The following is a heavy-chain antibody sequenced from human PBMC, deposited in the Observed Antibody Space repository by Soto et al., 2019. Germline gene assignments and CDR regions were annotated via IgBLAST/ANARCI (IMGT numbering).Heavy chain of an antibody. CDR1: GYTFTSYG. J-gene: IGHJ4*02. CDR2: ISAYNGNT. CDR3: ARVCTNGLCYTTAY. D-gene: IGHD2-8*01. Sequence: ASVKVSCKASGYTFTSYGISWVRQAPGQGLEWMGWISAYNGNTNYAQKLQGRVTMTTDTSTSTAYMELRSLRSDDTAVYYCARVCTNGLCYTTAYWGQGTLVTVSS. V-gene: IGHV1-18*01.